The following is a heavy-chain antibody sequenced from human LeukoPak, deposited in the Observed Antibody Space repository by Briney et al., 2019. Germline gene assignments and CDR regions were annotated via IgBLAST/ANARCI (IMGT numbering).Heavy chain of an antibody. Sequence: SETLSLTCTVSGGSISSSSYYWGWIRQPPGKGLEWIGSIYYSGSTYYNPSLKSRVTISVDTSKNQFSLKLSSVTAADTAVYYCSFSGQGPWYFDYWGQGTLVTVSS. CDR3: SFSGQGPWYFDY. V-gene: IGHV4-39*07. CDR2: IYYSGST. D-gene: IGHD5-12*01. CDR1: GGSISSSSYY. J-gene: IGHJ4*02.